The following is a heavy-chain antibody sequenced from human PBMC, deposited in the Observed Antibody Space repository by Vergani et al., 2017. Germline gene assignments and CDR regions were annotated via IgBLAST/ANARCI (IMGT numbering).Heavy chain of an antibody. Sequence: QVQLVQSGAEVKKPGSSVKVSCKASGGTFSSYAISWVRQAPGQGLEWMGGIIPIFGTANYAQKFQGRVTLTADESTSTAYMELSSLRSEDTAVYYCARDYPPEGYDSSGYKPHFQFDYWGQGTLVTVSS. V-gene: IGHV1-69*12. J-gene: IGHJ4*02. CDR1: GGTFSSYA. CDR2: IIPIFGTA. CDR3: ARDYPPEGYDSSGYKPHFQFDY. D-gene: IGHD3-22*01.